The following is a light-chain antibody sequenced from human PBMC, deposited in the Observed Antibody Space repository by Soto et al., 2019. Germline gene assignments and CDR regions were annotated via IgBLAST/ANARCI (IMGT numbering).Light chain of an antibody. Sequence: QSALTQPASVSASPGQSITISCTGTSSDVGAYNFVSWHKQHPGKAPKLMIYNVYDRPSGISYRFSGSKSGNTASLTISGLQGEDEADYYCSAYTVSRTYVFGTGTKVTVL. CDR2: NVY. J-gene: IGLJ1*01. CDR3: SAYTVSRTYV. CDR1: SSDVGAYNF. V-gene: IGLV2-14*03.